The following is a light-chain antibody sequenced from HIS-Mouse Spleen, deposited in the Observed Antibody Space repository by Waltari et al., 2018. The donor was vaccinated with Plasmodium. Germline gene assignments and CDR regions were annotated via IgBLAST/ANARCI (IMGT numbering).Light chain of an antibody. CDR3: QQYNNWSFT. V-gene: IGKV3-15*01. CDR2: GAS. J-gene: IGKJ3*01. CDR1: QSVSIN. Sequence: EIVMTLSPTTLSMSPGERATFSCRASQSVSINLAWYQQKPGQAPRLLIYGASTRATGIPARFSGSGSGTEFTLTISSLQSEDFAVYYCQQYNNWSFTFGPGTKVDIK.